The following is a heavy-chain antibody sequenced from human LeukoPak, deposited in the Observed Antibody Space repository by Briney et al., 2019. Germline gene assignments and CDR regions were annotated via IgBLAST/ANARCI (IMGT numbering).Heavy chain of an antibody. J-gene: IGHJ3*02. Sequence: SETLSLTXAVYGGSFSGYYWSWIRQPPGKGLEWIGEINHSGSTNYNPSLKSRVTISVDTSKNQFSLKLSSVTAADTAVYYCARTSGYSHDAFDIWGQGTMVTVSS. D-gene: IGHD3-22*01. V-gene: IGHV4-34*01. CDR3: ARTSGYSHDAFDI. CDR1: GGSFSGYY. CDR2: INHSGST.